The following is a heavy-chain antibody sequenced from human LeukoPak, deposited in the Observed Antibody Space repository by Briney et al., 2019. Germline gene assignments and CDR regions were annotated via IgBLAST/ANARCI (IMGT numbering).Heavy chain of an antibody. CDR3: ARTVTNYYYYMDV. CDR2: TRYDGSNK. CDR1: GFTFSSYG. J-gene: IGHJ6*03. D-gene: IGHD4-11*01. Sequence: GGSLRLSCAASGFTFSSYGMYWVRQAPGKGLEWVAFTRYDGSNKYYADSVKGRFTISRDNSKNSLYLQMNSLRAEDTAVYYCARTVTNYYYYMDVWGKGTTVTVSS. V-gene: IGHV3-30*02.